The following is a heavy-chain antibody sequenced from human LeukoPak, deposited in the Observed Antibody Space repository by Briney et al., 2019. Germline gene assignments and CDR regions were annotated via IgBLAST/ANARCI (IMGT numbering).Heavy chain of an antibody. V-gene: IGHV3-74*01. Sequence: GGSLRLSCAASGFTFSSYAMSWVRQAPGKGLVWVSRINSDGSSTSYADSVKGRFTISRDNAKNTLYLQMNSLRAEDTAVYYCARVEYSLPLLQSYFDYWGQGTLVTVSS. CDR1: GFTFSSYA. J-gene: IGHJ4*02. CDR3: ARVEYSLPLLQSYFDY. D-gene: IGHD2-21*01. CDR2: INSDGSST.